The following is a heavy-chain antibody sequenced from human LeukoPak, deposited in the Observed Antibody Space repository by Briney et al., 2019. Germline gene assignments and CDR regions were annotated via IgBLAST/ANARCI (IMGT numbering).Heavy chain of an antibody. CDR1: GFIFSSYS. V-gene: IGHV3-21*01. D-gene: IGHD2-15*01. J-gene: IGHJ2*01. Sequence: GGSLRLSCGASGFIFSSYSMNWVRQAPGKVLEWVSSISSSSSNIYYADSVKGRFTISRDNARNSLYLQMNSLRAEDTAVYYCARDGLAAATLHWCFDLWGRGTLVTVSS. CDR3: ARDGLAAATLHWCFDL. CDR2: ISSSSSNI.